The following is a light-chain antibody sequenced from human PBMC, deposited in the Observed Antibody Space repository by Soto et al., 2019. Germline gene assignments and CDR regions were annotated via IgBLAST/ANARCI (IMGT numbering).Light chain of an antibody. CDR3: QQYNNWPPGWT. Sequence: IVKSQSPATLSVSPGERATLSCRASQSVSSNLAWYQQKPGQAPRLLIYGASTRATGIPARFSGSGSGTEFTLTISSLQSEDFAVYYCQQYNNWPPGWTFGQGTKVDIK. CDR1: QSVSSN. J-gene: IGKJ1*01. V-gene: IGKV3-15*01. CDR2: GAS.